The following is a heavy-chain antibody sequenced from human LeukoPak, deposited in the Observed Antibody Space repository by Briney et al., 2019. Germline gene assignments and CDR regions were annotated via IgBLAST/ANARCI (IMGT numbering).Heavy chain of an antibody. CDR3: ARRPAITGTDAAFDI. CDR1: GGSFSGFY. Sequence: SETLSLTCAVYGGSFSGFYWSWIRQPPGKGLEWIGEINHSGSTNYNPSLKTRVIISVDTSKNQFSLKLSSVTGADTAVHYCARRPAITGTDAAFDIWGQGTMVTVSS. V-gene: IGHV4-34*01. CDR2: INHSGST. D-gene: IGHD1-20*01. J-gene: IGHJ3*02.